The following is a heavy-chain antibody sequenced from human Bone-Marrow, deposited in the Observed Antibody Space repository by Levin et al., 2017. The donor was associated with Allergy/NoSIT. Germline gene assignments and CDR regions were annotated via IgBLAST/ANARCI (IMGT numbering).Heavy chain of an antibody. Sequence: AASVKVSCKASGYIFTTYHMHWVRQAPGEGLEWMGQIHPSGGTTTYAQKFQDRVTLTRDTSTSTVYMELSSLRSEDTAVYYCARDSGSYAGTFWGQGTLVTVSS. CDR3: ARDSGSYAGTF. D-gene: IGHD3-22*01. J-gene: IGHJ4*02. CDR2: IHPSGGTT. CDR1: GYIFTTYH. V-gene: IGHV1-46*01.